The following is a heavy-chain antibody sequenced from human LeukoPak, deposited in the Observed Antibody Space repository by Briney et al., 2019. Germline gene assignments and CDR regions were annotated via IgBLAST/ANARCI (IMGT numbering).Heavy chain of an antibody. J-gene: IGHJ4*02. CDR1: GFTFSSYS. Sequence: GGSLRLSCAASGFTFSSYSMNWVRQAPGKGLEWVSFISSSSSTIYYADSVKGRFTISRDSARNSLYLQMNSLRAEDTAVYYCARDRGGSYSAIDYWGQGTLVTVSS. CDR2: ISSSSSTI. V-gene: IGHV3-48*04. CDR3: ARDRGGSYSAIDY. D-gene: IGHD1-26*01.